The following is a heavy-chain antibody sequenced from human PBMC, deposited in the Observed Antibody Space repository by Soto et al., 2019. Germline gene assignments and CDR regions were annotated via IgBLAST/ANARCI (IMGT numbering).Heavy chain of an antibody. J-gene: IGHJ4*02. V-gene: IGHV3-33*01. CDR2: IWYDGSNK. CDR3: XXXXXYYGSGSYLSY. D-gene: IGHD3-10*01. CDR1: GFTFSSYG. Sequence: QVQLVESGGGVVQPGRSLRLSCAASGFTFSSYGMHWVRQAPGKGLEWVAVIWYDGSNKYYADSVKGRFTISRDNSKNTLYLQMNSLRAEDTAVXXCXXXXXYYGSGSYLSYWGQGTLVTXSS.